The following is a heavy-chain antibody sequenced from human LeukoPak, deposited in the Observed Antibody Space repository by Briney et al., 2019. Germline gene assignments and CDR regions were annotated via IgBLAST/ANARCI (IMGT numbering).Heavy chain of an antibody. D-gene: IGHD2-15*01. CDR1: GGSLSNSF. CDR2: IYSSGTT. CDR3: ARAPSGCGGTCAFDY. Sequence: SETLSLTCSVSGGSLSNSFWSWIRQPAGKGLEWNGRIYSSGTTNYNPSLKSRVTLSLDTSKNQSSLKLTSVTAADTAVYYCARAPSGCGGTCAFDYWGQGTLVTVSS. V-gene: IGHV4-4*07. J-gene: IGHJ4*02.